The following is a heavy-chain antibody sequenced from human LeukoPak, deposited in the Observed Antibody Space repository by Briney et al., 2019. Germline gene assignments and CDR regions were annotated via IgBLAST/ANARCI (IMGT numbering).Heavy chain of an antibody. J-gene: IGHJ5*02. D-gene: IGHD3-10*01. V-gene: IGHV1-46*01. CDR1: GYTFTSKW. CDR2: ISPSGDST. CDR3: VRGANWFDP. Sequence: ASVKVSCKAFGYTFTSKWMHWVRQAPGQGPEWMGVISPSGDSTTYAQKLQGRVTMTTDTSTSTAYMELRSLRSDDTAVYYCVRGANWFDPWGQGTLVTVSS.